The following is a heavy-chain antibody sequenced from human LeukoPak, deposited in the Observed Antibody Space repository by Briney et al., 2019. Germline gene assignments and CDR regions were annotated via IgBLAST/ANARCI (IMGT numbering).Heavy chain of an antibody. CDR1: AYTFTGYY. CDR3: ARDRFEDY. D-gene: IGHD3-10*01. Sequence: ASVKVSCKASAYTFTGYYMHWVRQAPGQGLEWMGWISAYNGNTNYAQKFQGRVTMTTDTSTSTAYMELRSLRSDDTAVYYCARDRFEDYWGQGTLVTVSS. J-gene: IGHJ4*02. V-gene: IGHV1-18*04. CDR2: ISAYNGNT.